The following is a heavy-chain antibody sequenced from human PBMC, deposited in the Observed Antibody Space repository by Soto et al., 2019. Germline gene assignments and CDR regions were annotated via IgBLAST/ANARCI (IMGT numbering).Heavy chain of an antibody. J-gene: IGHJ6*02. Sequence: VHLVQSGSDVEKPGASVKVSCKASGYSFTSYGIGCVRQVPGQGPEWRGWISPYNGRTNYAQSVKGRVVMTTDISTNTVYVELRSLRSDDSAIYYCGRCRTDSYAMDVWGQGNTVTVSS. D-gene: IGHD5-18*01. CDR3: GRCRTDSYAMDV. CDR2: ISPYNGRT. V-gene: IGHV1-18*01. CDR1: GYSFTSYG.